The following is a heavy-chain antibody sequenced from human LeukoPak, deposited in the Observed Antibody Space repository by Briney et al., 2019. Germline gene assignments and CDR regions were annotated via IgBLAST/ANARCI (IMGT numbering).Heavy chain of an antibody. CDR2: IIPILGIA. CDR1: GGTFSSYA. J-gene: IGHJ2*01. V-gene: IGHV1-69*04. Sequence: GSSVKVSCKASGGTFSSYAISWVRQAPGQGLEWMGRIIPILGIANYAQKFQGRVTITADKSTSTAYMELSSLRSEDTAVYYCARESRDLDDILTGYPYTYWYFDLWGRGTLVTVSS. D-gene: IGHD3-9*01. CDR3: ARESRDLDDILTGYPYTYWYFDL.